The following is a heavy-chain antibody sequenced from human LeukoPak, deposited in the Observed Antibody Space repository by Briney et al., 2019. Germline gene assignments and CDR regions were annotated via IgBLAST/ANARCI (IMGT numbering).Heavy chain of an antibody. CDR2: ISYDGSNK. Sequence: GGSLRLSCAASGFTFSSYGMHWVRQAPGKGLEWVAVISYDGSNKYYADSVKGRFTISRDNSKNTLYLQMNSLRAEYTAVYYCAKDRYYGSGSDYWGQGTLVTVSS. V-gene: IGHV3-30*18. CDR1: GFTFSSYG. J-gene: IGHJ4*02. D-gene: IGHD3-10*01. CDR3: AKDRYYGSGSDY.